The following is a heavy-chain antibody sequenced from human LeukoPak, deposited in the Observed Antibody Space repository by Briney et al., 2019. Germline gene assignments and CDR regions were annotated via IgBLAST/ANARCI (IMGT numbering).Heavy chain of an antibody. CDR1: GFTFSNYA. J-gene: IGHJ4*02. D-gene: IGHD3-10*01. Sequence: PGGSLRLSCAASGFTFSNYAMHWVRQAPGKGLEWVAFISYDGNNIYYANSVKGRFTISRDNSKNSLYLQMNSLRAEDTAVYYCATTFGENADYWGQGTLVTVSS. V-gene: IGHV3-30*04. CDR2: ISYDGNNI. CDR3: ATTFGENADY.